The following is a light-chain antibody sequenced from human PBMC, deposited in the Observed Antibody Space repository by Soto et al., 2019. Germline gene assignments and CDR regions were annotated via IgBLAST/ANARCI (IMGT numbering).Light chain of an antibody. CDR2: GAS. Sequence: EIVLTQSPGTLSLSPGERATLSCRASQSVSNNYLAWYQQKPGQAPRLLIYGASSRVTGIPDRFSGSGSGTDFTLTISRLEPEDFAVYYCQQYGRSPRTFGQGTKVEIK. CDR3: QQYGRSPRT. J-gene: IGKJ1*01. V-gene: IGKV3-20*01. CDR1: QSVSNNY.